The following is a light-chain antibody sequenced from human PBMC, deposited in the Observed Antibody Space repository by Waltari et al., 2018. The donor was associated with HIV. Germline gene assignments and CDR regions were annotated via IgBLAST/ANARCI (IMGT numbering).Light chain of an antibody. CDR3: AAWDDSLNGVV. Sequence: QSVLTQPPSASGTPGQRVTISCSGSSSNIGSNTVNWYQQLPGTAPKLLIYSNTPPPSGVPDRFSGSKSGTSSSLAISGLQSEDEADYYCAAWDDSLNGVVFGGGTKLTVL. J-gene: IGLJ2*01. CDR2: SNT. V-gene: IGLV1-44*01. CDR1: SSNIGSNT.